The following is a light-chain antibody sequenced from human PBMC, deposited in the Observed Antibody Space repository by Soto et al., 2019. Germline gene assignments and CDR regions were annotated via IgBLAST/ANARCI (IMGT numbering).Light chain of an antibody. CDR3: SSYTSSSTRV. CDR1: SSDVGGYNY. J-gene: IGLJ1*01. Sequence: LTQPASVSGSPGQSITISCTGTSSDVGGYNYVSWYQQHPGKAPKLMIYDVSNRPSGVSNRFSGSKSGNTASLTISGLQTEDEADYYCSSYTSSSTRVFGTGTRSPS. V-gene: IGLV2-14*03. CDR2: DVS.